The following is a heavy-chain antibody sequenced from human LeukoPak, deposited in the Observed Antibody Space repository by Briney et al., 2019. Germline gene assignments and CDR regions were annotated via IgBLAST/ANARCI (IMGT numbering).Heavy chain of an antibody. D-gene: IGHD3-3*01. J-gene: IGHJ4*02. Sequence: PSETLSLTCAVYGGSFSGYYWSWIRQPPGKGLEWIGEINHSGSTNYNPSLKSRVTISVDTSKNQFSLKMNSVTAADTAVYYCARGSDFWSGYSFDNWGQGTLVTVSS. V-gene: IGHV4-34*01. CDR1: GGSFSGYY. CDR3: ARGSDFWSGYSFDN. CDR2: INHSGST.